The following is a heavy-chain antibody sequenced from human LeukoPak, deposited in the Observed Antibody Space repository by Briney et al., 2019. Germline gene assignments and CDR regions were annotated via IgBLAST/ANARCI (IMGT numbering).Heavy chain of an antibody. J-gene: IGHJ4*02. CDR3: ARELLRHDILTGSYFDY. CDR2: IYYSGST. V-gene: IGHV4-59*02. Sequence: SETLSLTCSVSGDSVTSYYWSWIRQPPGKGLEWIGYIYYSGSTNYNPSLKSRVTISGDTSKNQFSLKLSSVTAADTAVYYCARELLRHDILTGSYFDYWGQGTLVTVSS. D-gene: IGHD3-9*01. CDR1: GDSVTSYY.